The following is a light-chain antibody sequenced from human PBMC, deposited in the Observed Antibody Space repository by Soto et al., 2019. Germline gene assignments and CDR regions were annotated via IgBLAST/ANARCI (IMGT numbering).Light chain of an antibody. CDR3: QQYGSSPPWT. J-gene: IGKJ1*01. V-gene: IGKV3-20*01. Sequence: EIVLTQSPGTLSLSPGERATLSCRASQSVSSGYLAWYQQQPGQAPRLLIYGASSRATGIPDRFSGSGSGTDFTLTSSRLEPEAFAVYYCQQYGSSPPWTCGQGTKVEIK. CDR2: GAS. CDR1: QSVSSGY.